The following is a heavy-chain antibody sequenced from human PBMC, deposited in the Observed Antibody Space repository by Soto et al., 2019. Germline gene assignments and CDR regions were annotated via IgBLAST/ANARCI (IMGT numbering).Heavy chain of an antibody. CDR3: ARTPQDDYDRNWFDP. D-gene: IGHD4-17*01. CDR1: GGSISSGDYY. CDR2: IYYSGST. Sequence: SETLSLTCTVSGGSISSGDYYWSWIRQPPGKGLEWIGYIYYSGSTYYNPSLKSRVTISVDTSKNQFSLKLSSVTAADTAVYYCARTPQDDYDRNWFDPWGQGTLVTVSS. J-gene: IGHJ5*02. V-gene: IGHV4-30-4*01.